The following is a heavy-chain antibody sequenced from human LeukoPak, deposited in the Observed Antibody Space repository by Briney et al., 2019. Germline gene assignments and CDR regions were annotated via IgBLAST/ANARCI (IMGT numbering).Heavy chain of an antibody. CDR2: IWYDGSNK. CDR3: ARGELRYFDWLTYYYYYGMDV. V-gene: IGHV3-33*08. Sequence: GGSLRLSCAASGFTFSSYGMHWVRQAPGKGLEWVAVIWYDGSNKYYADSVKGRFTISRDNSKNTLNLQMNSLRAEDTAVYYCARGELRYFDWLTYYYYYGMDVWGQGTTVTVSS. D-gene: IGHD3-9*01. CDR1: GFTFSSYG. J-gene: IGHJ6*02.